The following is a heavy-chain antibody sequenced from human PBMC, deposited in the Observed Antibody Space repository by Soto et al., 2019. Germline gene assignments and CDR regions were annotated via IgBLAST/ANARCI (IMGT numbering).Heavy chain of an antibody. CDR1: GGTFSSYA. CDR3: ARAQSSGSYSNDYYYYGMDV. J-gene: IGHJ6*02. V-gene: IGHV1-69*01. D-gene: IGHD1-26*01. Sequence: QVQLVQSGAEVKKPGSSVKVSCKASGGTFSSYAISWVRQAPGQGLEWMGGIIPIFGTANYAQKFQGRVTIPADESKSTAYLELSSLRSEDTAVYYCARAQSSGSYSNDYYYYGMDVWGQGTTVTVSS. CDR2: IIPIFGTA.